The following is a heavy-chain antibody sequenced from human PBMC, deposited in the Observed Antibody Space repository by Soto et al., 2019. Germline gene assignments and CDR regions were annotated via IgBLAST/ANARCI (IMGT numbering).Heavy chain of an antibody. D-gene: IGHD3-10*01. CDR3: AKDTSPRISVVRGVITQSYYHYGMDV. Sequence: EVQLVESGGGLVQPGRSLRLSCAASGFTFGDYAMHWVRQAPGKGLEWVSSISWNSGTIDYADSVKGRFTISRDNAKNSLYVQMDSLRGEDTALYYCAKDTSPRISVVRGVITQSYYHYGMDVWGQGTTVTVSS. J-gene: IGHJ6*02. V-gene: IGHV3-9*01. CDR2: ISWNSGTI. CDR1: GFTFGDYA.